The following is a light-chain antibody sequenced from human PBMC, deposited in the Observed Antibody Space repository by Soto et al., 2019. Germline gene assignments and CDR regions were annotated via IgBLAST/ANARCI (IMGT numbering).Light chain of an antibody. CDR1: NSDVGAYNY. V-gene: IGLV2-14*01. Sequence: QSALTQPASVSGSPGQSITISCTGTNSDVGAYNYVSWYQQHTGKATKLMIYEVRNRPSGVSNRFSCSKSGNTASLTISGLQAEDEADYYCSSYTSINSAVFGTGTKLTVL. J-gene: IGLJ1*01. CDR2: EVR. CDR3: SSYTSINSAV.